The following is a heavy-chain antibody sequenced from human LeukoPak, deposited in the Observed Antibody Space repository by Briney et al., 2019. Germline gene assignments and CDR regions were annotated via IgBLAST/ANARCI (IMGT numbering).Heavy chain of an antibody. V-gene: IGHV3-23*01. CDR1: GFTFSSYA. J-gene: IGHJ4*02. CDR3: AKTGTGTAMVREYFDY. Sequence: GGSLRLSCAASGFTFSSYAMSWVRQAPGKGLEWVSAISGSGGSTYYADSVKGRFTISRDNSKNTLYLQMNSLRAEDTAVYYCAKTGTGTAMVREYFDYWGQGTLVTVSS. D-gene: IGHD5-18*01. CDR2: ISGSGGST.